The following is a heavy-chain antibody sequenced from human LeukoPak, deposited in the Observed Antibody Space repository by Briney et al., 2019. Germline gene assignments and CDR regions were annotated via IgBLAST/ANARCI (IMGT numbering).Heavy chain of an antibody. J-gene: IGHJ5*02. Sequence: GGSLRLSCAASGFTFSSYAMSWVRQAPGKGLEWASAISGSGGSTYYADSVKGRFTISRDNSKNTLYLQMNSLRAEDTAVYYCAKGAQQMVRENWFDPWGQGTLVTVSS. V-gene: IGHV3-23*01. CDR1: GFTFSSYA. D-gene: IGHD3-10*01. CDR3: AKGAQQMVRENWFDP. CDR2: ISGSGGST.